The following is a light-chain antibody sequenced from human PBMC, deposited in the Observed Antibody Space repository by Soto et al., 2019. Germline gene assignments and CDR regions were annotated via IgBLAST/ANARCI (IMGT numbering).Light chain of an antibody. Sequence: DIVMTQSPDSLAVSLGERATINCKSSQSVLYSSNNKNYLAWYQQKPSQPPKLLIYWASTRQSGVPARFSGSGSGTDFTLTISSLQAEDVAVYYCQQYYNTPITFAQGTRLEMK. V-gene: IGKV4-1*01. CDR3: QQYYNTPIT. CDR2: WAS. J-gene: IGKJ5*01. CDR1: QSVLYSSNNKNY.